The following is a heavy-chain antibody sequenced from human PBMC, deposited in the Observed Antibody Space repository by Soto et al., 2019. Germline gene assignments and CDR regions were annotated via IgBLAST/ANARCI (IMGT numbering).Heavy chain of an antibody. CDR2: ISPLKGRT. CDR3: AMDYGDRPEYFKH. V-gene: IGHV1-18*04. J-gene: IGHJ1*01. Sequence: QVRLVQSGPDLKRPGASMKVSCKASGYTFTSYGISWVRQAPGQGLEWMAWISPLKGRTQYSQKAQGRVTLSTDTSSNPAYMEMTTLRVDDTAVYYCAMDYGDRPEYFKHWGQGTLVTVS. D-gene: IGHD4-17*01. CDR1: GYTFTSYG.